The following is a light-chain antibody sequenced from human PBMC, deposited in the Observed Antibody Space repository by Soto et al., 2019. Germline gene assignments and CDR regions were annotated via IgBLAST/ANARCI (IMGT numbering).Light chain of an antibody. V-gene: IGLV1-40*01. CDR2: GNS. Sequence: QSVLTQPPSVSGAPGQRVTISCTESSSNIGAGYDVHWYQQLPGTAPKRVIYGNSNRPSGVPDRFSGSNSGTSASLAITGLQAEDEADYYCQSYDSSLSGWVFGGGTKVTVL. CDR1: SSNIGAGYD. J-gene: IGLJ3*02. CDR3: QSYDSSLSGWV.